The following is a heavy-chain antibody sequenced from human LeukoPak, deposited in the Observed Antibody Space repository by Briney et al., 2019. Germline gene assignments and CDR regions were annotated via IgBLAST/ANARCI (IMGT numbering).Heavy chain of an antibody. V-gene: IGHV1-46*01. CDR1: GYTFTSYY. J-gene: IGHJ4*02. D-gene: IGHD4-17*01. Sequence: ASVKVSRKASGYTFTSYYMHWVRQAPGQGLEWMGIINPSGGSTSYAQKFQGRVTMTRDMSTSTVYMELSSLRSEDTAVYYCARAGHDYGDYYPFWGQGTLVTVSS. CDR2: INPSGGST. CDR3: ARAGHDYGDYYPF.